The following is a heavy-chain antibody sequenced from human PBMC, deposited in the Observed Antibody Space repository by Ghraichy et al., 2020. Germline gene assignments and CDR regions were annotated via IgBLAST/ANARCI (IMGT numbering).Heavy chain of an antibody. CDR3: ARLSERRFDP. J-gene: IGHJ5*02. V-gene: IGHV4-34*01. D-gene: IGHD6-25*01. CDR1: GGSFSGYY. Sequence: SETLSLTCAVYGGSFSGYYWSWIRQPPGKGLEWIGEINHSGSTNYNPSLKSRVTISVDTSKNQFSLKLSSVTAADTAVYYCARLSERRFDPWGQGTLVTVSS. CDR2: INHSGST.